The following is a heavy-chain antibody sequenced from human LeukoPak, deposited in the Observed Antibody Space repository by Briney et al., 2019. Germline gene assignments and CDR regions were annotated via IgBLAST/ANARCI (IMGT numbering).Heavy chain of an antibody. CDR1: GFIFSTYE. J-gene: IGHJ3*02. CDR3: ARDVEGGTFDI. D-gene: IGHD3-16*01. CDR2: IDQSGGRN. Sequence: GGSLRLSCAASGFIFSTYEMHWVRQAPGRGLEWVANIDQSGGRNNYVDSVKGRFTISRDNAKNSLFLEMSSLRADDTAVYFCARDVEGGTFDIWGQGTTVTVSS. V-gene: IGHV3-7*05.